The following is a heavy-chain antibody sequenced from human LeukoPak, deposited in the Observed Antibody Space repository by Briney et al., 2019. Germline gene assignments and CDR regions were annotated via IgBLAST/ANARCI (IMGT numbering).Heavy chain of an antibody. J-gene: IGHJ3*02. D-gene: IGHD1-26*01. CDR2: INSDGSST. V-gene: IGHV3-74*01. Sequence: GGSLRLSCAASGLTFSSYWMHWVRQAPGKGLVWVSRINSDGSSTSYADSVKGRFTISRDNAKNTLYLQMNSLRAEDTAVYYCARVVGATSDAFDIWGQGTMVTVSS. CDR1: GLTFSSYW. CDR3: ARVVGATSDAFDI.